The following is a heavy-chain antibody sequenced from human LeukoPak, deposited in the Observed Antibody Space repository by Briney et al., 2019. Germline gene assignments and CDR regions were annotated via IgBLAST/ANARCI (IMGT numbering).Heavy chain of an antibody. D-gene: IGHD2-2*01. Sequence: GASVTVSCKASGYTFTSYDINWVRQATGQGLEWMGWMNPNSGNTGYAQKFQGRVTMTRNTSISTAYMELSSLRSEDTAVYYCARAVFVPAAMSDYYGMDVWGQGTTVTVSS. J-gene: IGHJ6*02. CDR3: ARAVFVPAAMSDYYGMDV. CDR2: MNPNSGNT. CDR1: GYTFTSYD. V-gene: IGHV1-8*01.